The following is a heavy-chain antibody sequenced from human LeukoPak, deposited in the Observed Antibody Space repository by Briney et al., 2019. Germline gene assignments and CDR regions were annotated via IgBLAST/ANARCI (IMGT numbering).Heavy chain of an antibody. D-gene: IGHD3-3*01. V-gene: IGHV4-39*01. J-gene: IGHJ4*02. CDR1: GGSISSERYY. Sequence: PSETLSLTCNVSGGSISSERYYWGWIRQPPGKGPEWIGRVSSSGSTYYNPSLKSRVTISVDMSKNQFSLKLYSVTAADTAVFYCARCPRYYDFWSGYPTFDSWGQGALITVSS. CDR3: ARCPRYYDFWSGYPTFDS. CDR2: VSSSGST.